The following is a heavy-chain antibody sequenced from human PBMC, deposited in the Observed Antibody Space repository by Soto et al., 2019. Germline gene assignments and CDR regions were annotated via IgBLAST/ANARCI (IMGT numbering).Heavy chain of an antibody. Sequence: ASVKVSCKASGYTFSSSAMHWVRQAPGQSLEWMGWINVGTDKTEYSRRLQGRVTISVDTSKNQFSLKLSSVTAADTAVYYCARHSNDSSGYGNWFDPWGQGTLVTVSS. CDR1: GYTFSSSA. CDR3: ARHSNDSSGYGNWFDP. D-gene: IGHD3-22*01. J-gene: IGHJ5*02. V-gene: IGHV1-3*01. CDR2: INVGTDKT.